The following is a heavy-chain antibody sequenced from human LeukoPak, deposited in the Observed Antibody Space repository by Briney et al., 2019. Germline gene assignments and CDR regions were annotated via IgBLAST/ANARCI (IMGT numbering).Heavy chain of an antibody. V-gene: IGHV4-39*07. D-gene: IGHD3-22*01. CDR3: ARDRYYYDSSGYYSTKYNWFDP. CDR1: GGSISSSSYY. Sequence: SETLSLTCTVSGGSISSSSYYWGWIRQPPGKGLEWIGSIYYSGSTYYNPSLKSRVTISVDTSKNQFSLKLSSVTAADTAVYYCARDRYYYDSSGYYSTKYNWFDPWGQGTLVTVSS. CDR2: IYYSGST. J-gene: IGHJ5*02.